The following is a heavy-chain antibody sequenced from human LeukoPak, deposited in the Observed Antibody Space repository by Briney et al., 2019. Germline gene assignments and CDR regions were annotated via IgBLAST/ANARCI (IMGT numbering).Heavy chain of an antibody. CDR1: GGTFSSYA. V-gene: IGHV1-46*01. J-gene: IGHJ2*01. CDR3: ARGGGFTPASWYFDL. Sequence: ASVKVSCKASGGTFSSYAISWVRQAPGQGLEWMGIINPSGGSTSYAQKFQGRVTMTRDTSTSTVYMELSSLRSEDTAVYYCARGGGFTPASWYFDLWGRGTLVTVSS. D-gene: IGHD2-15*01. CDR2: INPSGGST.